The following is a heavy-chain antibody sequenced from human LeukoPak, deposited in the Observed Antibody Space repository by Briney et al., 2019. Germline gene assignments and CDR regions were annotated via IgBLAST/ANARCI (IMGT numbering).Heavy chain of an antibody. V-gene: IGHV1-18*01. CDR2: ISAYNGNT. Sequence: RVASVKVSCKASGYTFTSYGISWVRQAPGQGLEWMGWISAYNGNTNYAQKLQGRVTMTTDTSTSTAYMELRSLRSDDTAVYYCARVTGDGYNQRYYYYMDVWGKGTTVTISS. CDR3: ARVTGDGYNQRYYYYMDV. CDR1: GYTFTSYG. D-gene: IGHD5-24*01. J-gene: IGHJ6*03.